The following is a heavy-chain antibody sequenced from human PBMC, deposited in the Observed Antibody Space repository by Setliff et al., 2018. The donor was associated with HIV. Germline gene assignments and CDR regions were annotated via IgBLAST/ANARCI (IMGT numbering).Heavy chain of an antibody. D-gene: IGHD3-10*01. Sequence: PSETLSLTCAVSGYFISSGYYWGWIRQPPGKGLEWIGNIYHSGSTFYNPSLKSRVTISVDTSKNQFSLNLTSVTATDTAVYYCARGRGVRGVNDAFDIWGQGTMVTVSS. V-gene: IGHV4-38-2*01. J-gene: IGHJ3*02. CDR2: IYHSGST. CDR1: GYFISSGYY. CDR3: ARGRGVRGVNDAFDI.